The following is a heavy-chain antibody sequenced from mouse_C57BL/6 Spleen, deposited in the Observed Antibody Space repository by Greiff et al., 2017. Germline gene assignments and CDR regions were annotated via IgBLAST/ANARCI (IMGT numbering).Heavy chain of an antibody. CDR1: GYSITSGYY. CDR3: ARGGYYVMDY. CDR2: ISYDGSN. V-gene: IGHV3-6*01. J-gene: IGHJ4*01. D-gene: IGHD1-1*02. Sequence: VQLQQSGPGLVKPSQSLSLTCSVTGYSITSGYYWNWIRQFPGNKLEWMGYISYDGSNNYNPSLKNPISIPRDTSKNQFFLKLNSVTTEDPATYYGARGGYYVMDYWGQGTSVTVSS.